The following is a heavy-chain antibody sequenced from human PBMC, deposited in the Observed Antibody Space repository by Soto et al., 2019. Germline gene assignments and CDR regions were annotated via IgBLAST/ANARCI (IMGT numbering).Heavy chain of an antibody. CDR1: GGSISSSSYY. CDR3: ARHRATVTDNNWFDP. J-gene: IGHJ5*02. D-gene: IGHD5-18*01. CDR2: IYYSGST. Sequence: SETLSLTCTVSGGSISSSSYYWGWIRQPPGKGLEWIGSIYYSGSTYYNPSLKSRVTISVDTSKNQFSLKLSSVTAADPVFYYGARHRATVTDNNWFDPWGQETLVTVSS. V-gene: IGHV4-39*01.